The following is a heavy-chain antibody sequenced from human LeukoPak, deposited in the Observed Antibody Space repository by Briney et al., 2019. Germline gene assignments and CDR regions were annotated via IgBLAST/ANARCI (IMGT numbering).Heavy chain of an antibody. CDR1: GYSFTSYW. J-gene: IGHJ4*02. CDR2: IYPGDSDT. CDR3: ARRAPAATYYFDY. V-gene: IGHV5-51*01. D-gene: IGHD2-15*01. Sequence: GEPLKISCKGSGYSFTSYWIGWVRQMPGKGLEWMGIIYPGDSDTRYSPSFQGQVTISADKSISTAYLQWSSLKASDTAMYYCARRAPAATYYFDYWGQGTLVTVSS.